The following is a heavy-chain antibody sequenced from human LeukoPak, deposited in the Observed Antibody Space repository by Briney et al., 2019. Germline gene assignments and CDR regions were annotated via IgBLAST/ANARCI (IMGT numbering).Heavy chain of an antibody. CDR2: INPSGGST. CDR1: GYTFTGHY. V-gene: IGHV1-46*01. J-gene: IGHJ4*02. CDR3: ARGESNIVVVVAATLFDY. D-gene: IGHD2-15*01. Sequence: ASVKVSCKASGYTFTGHYIHWVRQAPGQGLEWMGIINPSGGSTSYAQKFQGRVTMTRDTSTSTVYMELSSLRSEDTAVYYCARGESNIVVVVAATLFDYWGQGTLVTVSS.